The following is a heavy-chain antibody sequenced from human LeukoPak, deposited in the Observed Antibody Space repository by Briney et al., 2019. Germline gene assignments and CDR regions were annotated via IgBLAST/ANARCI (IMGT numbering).Heavy chain of an antibody. D-gene: IGHD2/OR15-2a*01. CDR3: ATGNNSLSYTFDY. V-gene: IGHV3-43*02. CDR1: GFNFRDFS. CDR2: VSGGGDTT. J-gene: IGHJ4*02. Sequence: PGGSLRLSCAASGFNFRDFSMHWVRQVPGQGLEWVSLVSGGGDTTHYAYSLKGRFTISRDNKKNSVFLHMNSLRIEDTAFYYCATGNNSLSYTFDYWGQGALVTVSS.